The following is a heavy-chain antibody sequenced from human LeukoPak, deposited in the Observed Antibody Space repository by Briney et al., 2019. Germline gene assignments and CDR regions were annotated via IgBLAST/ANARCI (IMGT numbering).Heavy chain of an antibody. J-gene: IGHJ4*02. CDR2: INHSGST. V-gene: IGHV4-34*01. CDR1: GETFIHNF. CDR3: ARAMPYFYGSIAVPGTIDY. D-gene: IGHD6-19*01. Sequence: PSETLSLTCAVYGETFIHNFWTWIRQPPGKGLEWIGQINHSGSTYYNPSLKSRVTILVDTSTNQFSLKLTSVTAADTAVYYRARAMPYFYGSIAVPGTIDYWGQGILVTVSS.